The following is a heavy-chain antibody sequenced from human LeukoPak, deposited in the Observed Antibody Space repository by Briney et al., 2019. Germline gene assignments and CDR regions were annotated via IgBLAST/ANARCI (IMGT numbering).Heavy chain of an antibody. Sequence: SETLSLTCTVSGGSISSYYWSWIRQPPGKGLEWIGYIYYSGSTNYNPSLKSRVTISVDTSKNQFSLKLSSVTAADTAVYYCASSIAARKGFDYWGQGTLVTVSS. CDR1: GGSISSYY. CDR3: ASSIAARKGFDY. D-gene: IGHD6-6*01. V-gene: IGHV4-59*01. CDR2: IYYSGST. J-gene: IGHJ4*02.